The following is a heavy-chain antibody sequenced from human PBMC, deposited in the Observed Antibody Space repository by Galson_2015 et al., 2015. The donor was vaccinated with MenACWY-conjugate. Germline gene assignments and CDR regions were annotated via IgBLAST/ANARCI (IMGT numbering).Heavy chain of an antibody. V-gene: IGHV3-21*01. D-gene: IGHD2-2*01. CDR1: GFPFSDYS. Sequence: SLRLSCAASGFPFSDYSMNWVRQAPGKGLEWVSFISSSRSYIYYADSVKGRFTVSRDNAKNSLYLQMNSLRAEDTAVYYCARDPGTIIKYHFDHWGQGTLVTVSS. CDR3: ARDPGTIIKYHFDH. CDR2: ISSSRSYI. J-gene: IGHJ4*02.